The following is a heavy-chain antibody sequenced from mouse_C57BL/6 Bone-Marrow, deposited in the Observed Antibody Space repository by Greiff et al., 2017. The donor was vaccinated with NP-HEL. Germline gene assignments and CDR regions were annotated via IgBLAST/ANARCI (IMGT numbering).Heavy chain of an antibody. CDR1: GYTFTSYW. Sequence: VQLQQPGAELVKPGASVKLSCKASGYTFTSYWMHWVKQRPGRGLEWIGRIDPNSGGTKYNQKFKDKATLTADKSSSTAYMQLSSLTSEDSAVYYCARRGNYGSSYWYFDVWGTGTTVTVSS. CDR3: ARRGNYGSSYWYFDV. CDR2: IDPNSGGT. J-gene: IGHJ1*03. D-gene: IGHD1-1*01. V-gene: IGHV1-62-3*01.